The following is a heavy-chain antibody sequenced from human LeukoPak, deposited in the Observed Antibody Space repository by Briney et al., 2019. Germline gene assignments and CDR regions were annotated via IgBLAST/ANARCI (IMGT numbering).Heavy chain of an antibody. Sequence: PSETLSLTCAVSGGSISSSNWWSWVRQPPGKGLEWIGEIYHSGSTNYNRSLKSRVTISVDTSKNQFSLKLSSVTAADTAVYYCARRGSSSWYRGVWFDPWGQGTLVTVSS. CDR3: ARRGSSSWYRGVWFDP. D-gene: IGHD6-13*01. CDR2: IYHSGST. V-gene: IGHV4-4*02. CDR1: GGSISSSNW. J-gene: IGHJ5*02.